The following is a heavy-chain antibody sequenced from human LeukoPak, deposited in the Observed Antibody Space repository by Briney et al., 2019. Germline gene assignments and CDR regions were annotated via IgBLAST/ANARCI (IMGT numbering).Heavy chain of an antibody. CDR1: GGSFSGYY. V-gene: IGHV4-34*01. D-gene: IGHD3-10*01. CDR2: INHSGST. J-gene: IGHJ1*01. Sequence: SETLSLTCAVYGGSFSGYYWSWIRQPPGKGLEWIGEINHSGSTNYNPSLKSRVTISVDTSKNQFSLKLSSVTAADTAVYYCARSRGIRFGEIEYFQHWGQGTLVTVSS. CDR3: ARSRGIRFGEIEYFQH.